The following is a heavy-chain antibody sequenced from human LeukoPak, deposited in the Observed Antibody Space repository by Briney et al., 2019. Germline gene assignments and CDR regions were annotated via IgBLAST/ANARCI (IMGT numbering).Heavy chain of an antibody. J-gene: IGHJ3*02. Sequence: GGSLRLSCAASGFTFSSYGMNWVRQAPGKGLEWVSYIGSGGSSIYYADSVNGRFTVSRDNAKNSLYLQVSSLRAEDTAVYYCARVGTRNAFDIWGQGTMVTVSS. CDR2: IGSGGSSI. V-gene: IGHV3-48*03. CDR3: ARVGTRNAFDI. CDR1: GFTFSSYG. D-gene: IGHD1-1*01.